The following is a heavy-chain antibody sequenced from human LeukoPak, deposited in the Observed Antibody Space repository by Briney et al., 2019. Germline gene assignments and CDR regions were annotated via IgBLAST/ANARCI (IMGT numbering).Heavy chain of an antibody. CDR1: GFTFSNYG. CDR3: AKDIDFDY. CDR2: IRYDGSNK. J-gene: IGHJ4*02. V-gene: IGHV3-30*02. Sequence: PGGSLRPSCAASGFTFSNYGMHWVRQAPGKGLEWVAFIRYDGSNKYYADSVKGRFTISRDNSKNTLCLQMNSLRAEDTAVYYCAKDIDFDYWGQGTLVTVSS. D-gene: IGHD1-26*01.